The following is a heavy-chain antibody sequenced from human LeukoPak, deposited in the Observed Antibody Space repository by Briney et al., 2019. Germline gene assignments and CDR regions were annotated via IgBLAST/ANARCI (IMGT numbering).Heavy chain of an antibody. J-gene: IGHJ1*01. Sequence: PSETLSLTCAVYGESFSRYYWSWIRQPPGEGLEWIGEINHLGVTNYNPSLKSRVTISVDTSKNQFSLKLSSVTAADTAVYYCARGEDGDYYFQHWGQSTLVTASS. D-gene: IGHD4-17*01. CDR1: GESFSRYY. V-gene: IGHV4-34*01. CDR2: INHLGVT. CDR3: ARGEDGDYYFQH.